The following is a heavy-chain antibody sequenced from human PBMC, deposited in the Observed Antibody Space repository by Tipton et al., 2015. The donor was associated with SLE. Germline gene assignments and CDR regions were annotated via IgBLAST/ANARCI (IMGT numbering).Heavy chain of an antibody. CDR3: ARDHDFGVYAFDI. J-gene: IGHJ3*02. D-gene: IGHD4-17*01. Sequence: SLRLSCAASGFTFSSYSMNWVRQAPGKGLEWVSSISSSSSCIYYADSAKGRFTISRDNAKNSLYLQMNSLRAEDTAVYYCARDHDFGVYAFDIWGQGTMVTVSS. V-gene: IGHV3-21*03. CDR1: GFTFSSYS. CDR2: ISSSSSCI.